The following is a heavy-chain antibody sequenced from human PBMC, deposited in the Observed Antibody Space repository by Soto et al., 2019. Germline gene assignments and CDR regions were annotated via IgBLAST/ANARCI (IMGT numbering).Heavy chain of an antibody. CDR2: FDPEDGET. V-gene: IGHV1-24*01. Sequence: ASVKVSCKVSGYTLTELSMHWVRQAPGEGLEWMGGFDPEDGETIYAQKFQGRVTMTEDTSTDTAYMELSSLRSEDTAVYYCATPLYSSSFYYYYGMDVWGQGTTVTVSS. J-gene: IGHJ6*02. D-gene: IGHD6-6*01. CDR1: GYTLTELS. CDR3: ATPLYSSSFYYYYGMDV.